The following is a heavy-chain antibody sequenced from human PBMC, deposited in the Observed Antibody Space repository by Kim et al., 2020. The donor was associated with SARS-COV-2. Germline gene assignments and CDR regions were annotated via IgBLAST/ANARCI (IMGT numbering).Heavy chain of an antibody. J-gene: IGHJ5*02. CDR2: ISGSGGST. CDR1: GFTFSSYA. D-gene: IGHD3-10*01. CDR3: AKDPLPYGSGDWFDP. V-gene: IGHV3-23*01. Sequence: GGSLRLSCAASGFTFSSYAMSWVRQAPGKGLEWVSAISGSGGSTYYADSVKGRFTISRDNSKNTLYLQMNSLRAEDTAVYYCAKDPLPYGSGDWFDPWGQGTLVTVSS.